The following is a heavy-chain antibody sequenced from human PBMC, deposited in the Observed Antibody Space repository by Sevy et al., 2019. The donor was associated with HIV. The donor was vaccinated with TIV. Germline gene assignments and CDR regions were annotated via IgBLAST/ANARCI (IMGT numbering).Heavy chain of an antibody. CDR2: ISWNSGRI. J-gene: IGHJ4*02. Sequence: GGSLRLSCAASGFTFDDYAMHWVRQAPGKGLEWVSGISWNSGRIGYANSVKGRLTISRDNAKNSLYLQMNSLRAEDTALYYCAKDGGDWDNFDYWGQGTLVTVSS. CDR3: AKDGGDWDNFDY. CDR1: GFTFDDYA. D-gene: IGHD3-10*01. V-gene: IGHV3-9*01.